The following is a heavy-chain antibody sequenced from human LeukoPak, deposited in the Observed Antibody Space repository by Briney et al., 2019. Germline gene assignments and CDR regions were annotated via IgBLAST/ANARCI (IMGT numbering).Heavy chain of an antibody. J-gene: IGHJ4*02. CDR2: ISLAGQT. V-gene: IGHV4/OR15-8*02. Sequence: SETLSLTCGVSGVSISGTNWWSCVRHPPGQGLDCIGEISLAGQTNYNPSLTGRVTMSLAKSSNQLSLRLTSVTAADPATSYCSRESGPFCPFGYWGQGTLVIVSS. CDR1: GVSISGTNW. D-gene: IGHD1-26*01. CDR3: SRESGPFCPFGY.